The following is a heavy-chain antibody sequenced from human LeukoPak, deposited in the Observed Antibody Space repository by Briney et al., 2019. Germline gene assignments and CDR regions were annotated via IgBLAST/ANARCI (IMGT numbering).Heavy chain of an antibody. D-gene: IGHD5-12*01. CDR2: ISAYNGNT. V-gene: IGHV1-18*01. J-gene: IGHJ6*02. CDR1: GYTFTSYG. CDR3: ARDDGGYERSPGYYYGMDV. Sequence: GASVKVSCKASGYTFTSYGISWVRQAPGQGLEWMGWISAYNGNTNYAQKLQGRVTMTTDTSTSTAYMELRSLRSDDTAVYYCARDDGGYERSPGYYYGMDVWGQGTTVTVSS.